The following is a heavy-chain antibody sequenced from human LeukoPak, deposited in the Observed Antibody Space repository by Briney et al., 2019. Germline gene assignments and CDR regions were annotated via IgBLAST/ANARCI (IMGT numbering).Heavy chain of an antibody. D-gene: IGHD4-17*01. J-gene: IGHJ5*02. CDR1: GDSISGTNW. Sequence: SETLSLTCAVSGDSISGTNWWSWVRQSPGKGLEWIGEMYHTGSSNYNPPLKSRVTISVDKSKNQFSLRLSSVTAADTAVYYCSRLYGDYGWFDPWGQGTLVTVSS. CDR3: SRLYGDYGWFDP. V-gene: IGHV4-4*02. CDR2: MYHTGSS.